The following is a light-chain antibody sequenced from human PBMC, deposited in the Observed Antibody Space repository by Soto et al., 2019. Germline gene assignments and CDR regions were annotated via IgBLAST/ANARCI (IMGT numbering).Light chain of an antibody. J-gene: IGKJ5*01. CDR2: GAS. Sequence: EIVLTQSPGTLSLTPEERATLSCRASQSVTSSYLAWYQQKPGQAPRLLIYGASSKATGIPDRFSGSGSGTEFTLTISSLQSEDFAVYYCQQYSNWPPITFGQGTRLEIK. CDR1: QSVTSSY. CDR3: QQYSNWPPIT. V-gene: IGKV3-20*01.